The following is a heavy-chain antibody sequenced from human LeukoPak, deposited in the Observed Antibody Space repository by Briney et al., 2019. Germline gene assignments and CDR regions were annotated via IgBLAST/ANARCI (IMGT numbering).Heavy chain of an antibody. CDR3: AKTNGYYDY. J-gene: IGHJ4*02. V-gene: IGHV3-23*01. CDR1: GFPFINYG. CDR2: ISGSGDNT. Sequence: GSLRLSCAASGFPFINYGMSWVRQAPGKGLEWVSSISGSGDNTYYADSVKGRSAISRDNSKNTLYLQMDSLRVEDTAVYHCAKTNGYYDYWGRGTLVTVSS. D-gene: IGHD3-22*01.